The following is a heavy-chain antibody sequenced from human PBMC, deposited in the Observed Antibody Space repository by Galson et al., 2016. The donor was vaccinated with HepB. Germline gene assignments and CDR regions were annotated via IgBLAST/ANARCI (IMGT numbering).Heavy chain of an antibody. Sequence: SVKVSCKASGYDFATYGISWVRQAPGQGLEWLGWIDPYNGKTSDAQKLQGRATMTTDTSTSTVYMDLRSLKSDDTAVYYCARGYYYEPLDYWGQGTLVTVSS. CDR2: IDPYNGKT. D-gene: IGHD3-22*01. CDR3: ARGYYYEPLDY. V-gene: IGHV1-18*01. J-gene: IGHJ4*02. CDR1: GYDFATYG.